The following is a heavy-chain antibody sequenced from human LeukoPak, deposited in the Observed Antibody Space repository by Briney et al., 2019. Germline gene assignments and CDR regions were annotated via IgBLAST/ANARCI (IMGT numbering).Heavy chain of an antibody. CDR3: ARDHPVAGGFDY. D-gene: IGHD6-19*01. Sequence: ASVKVSCKASGGTFSSYAISWVRQAPGQGLEWMGIINPSGGSTSYAQKFQGRVTMTRDTSTSTVYMELSSLRSEDTAVYYCARDHPVAGGFDYWGQGTLVTVSS. V-gene: IGHV1-46*01. CDR2: INPSGGST. CDR1: GGTFSSYA. J-gene: IGHJ4*02.